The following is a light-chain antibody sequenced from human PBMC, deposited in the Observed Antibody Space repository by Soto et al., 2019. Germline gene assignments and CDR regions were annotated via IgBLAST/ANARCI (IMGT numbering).Light chain of an antibody. CDR3: QQFNGFPT. V-gene: IGKV3-15*01. CDR1: QSVSIY. J-gene: IGKJ5*01. Sequence: EIVMTQSPATLSVSPGERVTLSCRASQSVSIYLAWYQQRPGQAPRPLIYGASTRATGIPARFSASGSGTEFTLTINSLQSEDFAVYYCQQFNGFPTFGQGTRLEIQ. CDR2: GAS.